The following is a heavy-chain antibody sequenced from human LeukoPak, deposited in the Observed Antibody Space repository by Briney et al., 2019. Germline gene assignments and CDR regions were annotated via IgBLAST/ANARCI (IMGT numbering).Heavy chain of an antibody. Sequence: SETPSLTCAVYGGSFSGYYWSWIRQPPGKGLEWIGYIYYSGSTYYNPSLKSRVTISVDTSKNQFSLKLSSVTAADTAVYYCASSRITMVRGVINNWGQGTLVTVSS. CDR3: ASSRITMVRGVINN. D-gene: IGHD3-10*01. CDR1: GGSFSGYY. CDR2: IYYSGST. J-gene: IGHJ4*02. V-gene: IGHV4-34*09.